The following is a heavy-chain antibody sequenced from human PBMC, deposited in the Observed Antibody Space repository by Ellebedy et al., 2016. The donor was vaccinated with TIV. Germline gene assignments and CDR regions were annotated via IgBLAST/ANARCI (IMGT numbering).Heavy chain of an antibody. CDR1: GFSFSASW. CDR3: APTDVG. V-gene: IGHV3-7*03. Sequence: GGSLRLXCVGSGFSFSASWMSWVRQAPGKGPEWVATISPDGTVKSYGDSVKGRFTISRDNAKHSLSVQMNSLRPEDTAVYYCAPTDVGWGQGTLVTVSS. CDR2: ISPDGTVK. D-gene: IGHD4-17*01. J-gene: IGHJ4*02.